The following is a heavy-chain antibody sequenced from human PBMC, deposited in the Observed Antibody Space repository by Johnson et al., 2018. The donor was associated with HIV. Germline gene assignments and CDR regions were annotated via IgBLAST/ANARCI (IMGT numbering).Heavy chain of an antibody. CDR3: ARDLRVGAIDGFDI. Sequence: EVQLVESGGGLVQPGRSLRLSCAASGFTFDDYAMHWVRQAPGKGLEWVSGISWNSGSIGYADSVKGRFTISRDNAKNSLYLQMNSLRAEDTALYYCARDLRVGAIDGFDIWGQGTMVTVSS. CDR2: ISWNSGSI. J-gene: IGHJ3*02. CDR1: GFTFDDYA. D-gene: IGHD1-26*01. V-gene: IGHV3-9*01.